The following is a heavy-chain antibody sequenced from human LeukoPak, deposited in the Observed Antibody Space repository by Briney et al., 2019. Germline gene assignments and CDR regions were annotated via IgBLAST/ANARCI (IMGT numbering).Heavy chain of an antibody. Sequence: GGSLRLSCAASGFTFSSYSMNWVRQAPGKGLEWVSSISSSSSYIYYADSVKGRFTISRDNAKNSLYLQMNSLRAEDTAVYHCARTDYGGNSLGVDYWGQGTLVTVSS. CDR1: GFTFSSYS. V-gene: IGHV3-21*01. CDR3: ARTDYGGNSLGVDY. CDR2: ISSSSSYI. J-gene: IGHJ4*02. D-gene: IGHD4-23*01.